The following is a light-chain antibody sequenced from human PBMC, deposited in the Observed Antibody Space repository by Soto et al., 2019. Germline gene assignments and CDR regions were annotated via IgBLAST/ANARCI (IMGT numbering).Light chain of an antibody. CDR2: KAS. CDR3: QQYNSYST. Sequence: DIQMTQSPSTLSASVGDRVTITCRASQSISSWLAWYQQKPGKAPKLLIYKASTLESGVPSRFSGSGSGTEFTLPISSLQPDDFATYYCQQYNSYSTFGQGTKVEIK. CDR1: QSISSW. V-gene: IGKV1-5*03. J-gene: IGKJ1*01.